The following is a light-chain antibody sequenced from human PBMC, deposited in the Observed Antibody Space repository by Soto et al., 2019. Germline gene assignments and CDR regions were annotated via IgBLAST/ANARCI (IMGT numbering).Light chain of an antibody. CDR2: TAS. CDR3: EEYNNYWT. CDR1: QTISRW. J-gene: IGKJ1*01. V-gene: IGKV1-5*01. Sequence: DIQMTQSPSTLSASVGDTVTITCRASQTISRWLAWYQQKPGKAPRLLIYTASTLESGVPSSFSASGSGTEFTLTISSLHPDDFATYYCEEYNNYWTFGQGTKVE.